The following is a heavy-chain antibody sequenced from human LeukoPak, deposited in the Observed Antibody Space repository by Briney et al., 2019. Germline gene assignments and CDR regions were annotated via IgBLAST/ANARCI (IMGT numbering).Heavy chain of an antibody. J-gene: IGHJ3*02. D-gene: IGHD3-16*01. CDR1: GFTFSSYA. Sequence: PGGSLRLSCAASGFTFSSYAMHWVRQAPGKGLEWVAVISYDGSNKYYADSVKGRFTISRDNSKNTLYLQMNSLRAEGTAVYYCARDRGITLDDAFDIWGQGTMVTVSS. CDR2: ISYDGSNK. CDR3: ARDRGITLDDAFDI. V-gene: IGHV3-30*04.